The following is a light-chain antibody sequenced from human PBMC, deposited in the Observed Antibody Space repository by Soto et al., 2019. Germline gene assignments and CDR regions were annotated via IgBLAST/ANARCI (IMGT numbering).Light chain of an antibody. CDR1: ESVSSK. Sequence: VMPQSPATLSVSEGEGANLPCRSSESVSSKLAWYQQKPGQAPRLLIYGASSGATGIPDRFSGSGSGTDFTLTISRLEPEDFAVYYCQQYGNSPLLTFGGGTKVDVK. J-gene: IGKJ4*01. CDR2: GAS. CDR3: QQYGNSPLLT. V-gene: IGKV3-20*01.